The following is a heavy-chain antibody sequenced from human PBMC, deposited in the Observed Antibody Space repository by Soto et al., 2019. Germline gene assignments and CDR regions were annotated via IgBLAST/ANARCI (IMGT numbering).Heavy chain of an antibody. D-gene: IGHD5-18*01. V-gene: IGHV1-46*01. CDR1: GYTFTSYY. Sequence: ASVKVSCKASGYTFTSYYIHWVRQAPGQGLEWMGIFNPTGDTASYAQKLQGRVTMTRDTSTGTAYMELGSLRSEDTAVYYCARGGRIVNTGIGYYYYHAMDVWGQGTTVTV. J-gene: IGHJ6*02. CDR3: ARGGRIVNTGIGYYYYHAMDV. CDR2: FNPTGDTA.